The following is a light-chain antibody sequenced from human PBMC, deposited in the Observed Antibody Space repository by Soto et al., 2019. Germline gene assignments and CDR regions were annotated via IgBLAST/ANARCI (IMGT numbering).Light chain of an antibody. J-gene: IGLJ2*01. CDR3: QPWDTGTSVV. CDR1: SGHSNYA. CDR2: LNNDGSH. Sequence: QPVLTQSRSASASLGASVKLTCTLSSGHSNYAIAWHQQQPETGHRYLMKLNNDGSHSKWDEIPDRFSSACYGAERYLTISRCQSQDASDYCSQPWDTGTSVVFGGGTKLTVL. V-gene: IGLV4-69*01.